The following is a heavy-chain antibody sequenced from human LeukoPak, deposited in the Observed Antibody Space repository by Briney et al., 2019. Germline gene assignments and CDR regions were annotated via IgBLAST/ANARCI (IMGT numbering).Heavy chain of an antibody. Sequence: KPSETLSLTCDVYGGSFSGYYWSWIRQPPGKGLEWIGEIYHSGSTNYNPSLKSRVTISVDKSKNQFSLKLSSVTAADTAVYYCARGTYNWNVAVFDYWGQGTLVTVSS. CDR1: GGSFSGYY. V-gene: IGHV4-34*01. CDR3: ARGTYNWNVAVFDY. D-gene: IGHD1-20*01. J-gene: IGHJ4*02. CDR2: IYHSGST.